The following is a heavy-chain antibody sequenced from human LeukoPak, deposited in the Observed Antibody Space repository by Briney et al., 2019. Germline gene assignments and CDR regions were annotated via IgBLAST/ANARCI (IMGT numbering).Heavy chain of an antibody. CDR2: IYDRGPA. CDR3: ARSRQASGLFSS. J-gene: IGHJ5*02. CDR1: GYAIISGGFS. V-gene: IGHV4-30-2*01. Sequence: SQTLSLTCTVSGYAIISGGFSWNWIRQPPGKGLEWIGCIYDRGPAHYNPSLKSRFTISVDRPKNQFFLNVTSLTTADTAVYYCARSRQASGLFSSWGQGTLVVVSS. D-gene: IGHD3-10*01.